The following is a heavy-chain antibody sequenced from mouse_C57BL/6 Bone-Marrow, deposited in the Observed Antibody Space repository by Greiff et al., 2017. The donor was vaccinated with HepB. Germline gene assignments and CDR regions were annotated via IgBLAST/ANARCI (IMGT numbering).Heavy chain of an antibody. CDR3: TRPTIYDGYSWFAY. J-gene: IGHJ3*01. CDR1: GYTFTDYE. CDR2: IDPETGGT. V-gene: IGHV1-15*01. Sequence: VQRVESGAELVRPGASVTLSCKASGYTFTDYEMHWVKQTPVHGLEWIGAIDPETGGTAYNQKFKGKAILTADKSSSTAYMELRSLTSEDSAVYYCTRPTIYDGYSWFAYWGQGTLVTVSA. D-gene: IGHD2-3*01.